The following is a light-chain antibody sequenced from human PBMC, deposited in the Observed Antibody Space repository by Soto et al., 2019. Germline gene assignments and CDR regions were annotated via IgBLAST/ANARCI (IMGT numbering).Light chain of an antibody. CDR3: QQSYNTPS. J-gene: IGKJ5*01. CDR2: AAS. Sequence: DIRMTQSPSSLSASIGDRVTITCRASQTISSYLNWYQQKPGKAPNLLIYAASSLRSGVPSKFSGSGSGTGFTLTISSLQPEDAATYYCQQSYNTPSFGQGTRLEIK. V-gene: IGKV1-39*01. CDR1: QTISSY.